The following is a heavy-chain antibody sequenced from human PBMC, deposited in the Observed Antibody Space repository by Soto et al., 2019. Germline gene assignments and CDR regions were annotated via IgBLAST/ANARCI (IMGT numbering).Heavy chain of an antibody. Sequence: HPXVSLRLSCAASGLTFSSYGGSWVRQAPGKGLEWVANIKQDGSEKYYVDSVKGRFTISRDNAKNSLYLQMNSLRAEDTAVYYCARARGLYIVVVPAAPYYYGMDVWGQGTTVSVSS. CDR2: IKQDGSEK. CDR3: ARARGLYIVVVPAAPYYYGMDV. D-gene: IGHD2-2*01. J-gene: IGHJ6*02. V-gene: IGHV3-7*01. CDR1: GLTFSSYG.